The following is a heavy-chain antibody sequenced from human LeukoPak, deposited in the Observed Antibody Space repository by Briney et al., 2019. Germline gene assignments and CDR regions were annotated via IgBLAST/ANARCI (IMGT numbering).Heavy chain of an antibody. CDR1: GGSINSYY. V-gene: IGHV4-59*01. D-gene: IGHD6-19*01. J-gene: IGHJ4*02. Sequence: SETLSLTCTVSGGSINSYYWSWIRQPPGKGLEWIGYMYHSGSTNYSPSLKSRVTISVDTSKNHFSLKLSSVTAADTAVYYRARGSGWYLNFDYWGQGTLVTVSS. CDR3: ARGSGWYLNFDY. CDR2: MYHSGST.